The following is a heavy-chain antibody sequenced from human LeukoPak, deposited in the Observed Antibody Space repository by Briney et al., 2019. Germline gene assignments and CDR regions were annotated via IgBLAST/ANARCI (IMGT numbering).Heavy chain of an antibody. V-gene: IGHV3-21*05. D-gene: IGHD2-8*02. CDR1: GFTFNSYS. Sequence: PGGSLRLSCRASGFTFNSYSMNWVRQAPGKGLEWISYITGTSYPKMYGDSVRGLFTISRDNAQNSLYLQMNFLRAEDTAHYYCTRDGADTGFDFDYWGQGVLVAVSS. CDR3: TRDGADTGFDFDY. CDR2: ITGTSYPK. J-gene: IGHJ4*02.